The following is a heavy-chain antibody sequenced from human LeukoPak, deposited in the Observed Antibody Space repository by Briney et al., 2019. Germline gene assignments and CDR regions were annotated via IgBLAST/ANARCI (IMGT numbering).Heavy chain of an antibody. CDR1: GYTFTGYY. CDR2: INPNSGGT. J-gene: IGHJ4*02. V-gene: IGHV1-2*02. CDR3: ARGPDSSGWYYFDY. Sequence: GASVKVSCKASGYTFTGYYMHWVRQAPGQGLEWMGWINPNSGGTNYAQKFQGRVTMTRDTSISTAYMELSSLRSEDTAVYYCARGPDSSGWYYFDYWGQGTLVTVSS. D-gene: IGHD6-19*01.